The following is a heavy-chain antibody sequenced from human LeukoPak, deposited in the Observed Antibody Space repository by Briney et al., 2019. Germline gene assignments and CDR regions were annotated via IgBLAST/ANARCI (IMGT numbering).Heavy chain of an antibody. CDR2: IIPIFGTA. V-gene: IGHV1-69*01. Sequence: ASVKVSCKASGGTFSSYAISWVQQAPGQGLEWMGGIIPIFGTANYAQKFQGRVTITADESTSTAYMELSSLRSEDTAVYYCARSVLQSGATRIRSYYFDYWGQGTLVTVSS. CDR1: GGTFSSYA. J-gene: IGHJ4*02. D-gene: IGHD1-26*01. CDR3: ARSVLQSGATRIRSYYFDY.